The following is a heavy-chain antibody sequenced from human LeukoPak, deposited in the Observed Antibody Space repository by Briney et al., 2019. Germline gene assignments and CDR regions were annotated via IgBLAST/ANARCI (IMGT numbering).Heavy chain of an antibody. CDR3: ARDRSRVSDY. V-gene: IGHV3-30-3*01. Sequence: GGSLRLSCAASGFTFSSYAMHWVRQAPGKGLEWVAVISYDGSNKYYADSVKGRFTISRDNAKNSLYLQMNSLRAEDTAVYYCARDRSRVSDYSGQGTLVTVSS. CDR2: ISYDGSNK. CDR1: GFTFSSYA. J-gene: IGHJ4*02.